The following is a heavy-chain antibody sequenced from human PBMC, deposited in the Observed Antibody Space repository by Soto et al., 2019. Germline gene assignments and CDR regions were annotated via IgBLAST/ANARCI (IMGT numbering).Heavy chain of an antibody. J-gene: IGHJ5*02. Sequence: PGESLKISCRTSGYRFTSYWIAWVRQMRGKGLEWMGIIFPSDSDTRYSPSFQGQVTISADRSTSTVFLQWASLKASDTAVYFCARTDKRGYFNWFDPWGQGTLVTLSS. CDR2: IFPSDSDT. D-gene: IGHD3-22*01. V-gene: IGHV5-51*01. CDR3: ARTDKRGYFNWFDP. CDR1: GYRFTSYW.